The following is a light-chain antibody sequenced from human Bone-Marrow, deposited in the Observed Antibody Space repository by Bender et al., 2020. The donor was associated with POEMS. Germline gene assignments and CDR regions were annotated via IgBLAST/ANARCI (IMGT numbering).Light chain of an antibody. CDR3: QSYDSSLNGAYV. Sequence: QSVLTQPPSVSGAPWQRVTISCTGSSSNIGAGFDVHWYQQLPGKAPKLLLYGNNIRPSGVPDRFSVSKSGASASLAITGLHTEDEADYYCQSYDSSLNGAYVFGTGTKVTVL. J-gene: IGLJ1*01. V-gene: IGLV1-40*01. CDR1: SSNIGAGFD. CDR2: GNN.